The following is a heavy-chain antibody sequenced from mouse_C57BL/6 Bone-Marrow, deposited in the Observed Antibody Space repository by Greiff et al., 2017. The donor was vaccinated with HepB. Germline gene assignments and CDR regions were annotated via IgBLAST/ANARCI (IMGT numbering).Heavy chain of an antibody. V-gene: IGHV14-3*01. CDR1: GFNIKNTY. CDR3: ARGRLYYGNFY. Sequence: VQLQQSVAELVRPGASVKLSCTASGFNIKNTYMHWVKQRPEQGLEWIGRIDPANGNTKYAPKFQGKATLTVDTSSSTAYMQLSSLTSEDSAVYYCARGRLYYGNFYWGQGTLVTVSA. J-gene: IGHJ3*01. D-gene: IGHD2-1*01. CDR2: IDPANGNT.